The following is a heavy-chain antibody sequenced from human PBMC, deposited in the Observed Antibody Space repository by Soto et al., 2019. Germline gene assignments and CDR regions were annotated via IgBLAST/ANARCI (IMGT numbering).Heavy chain of an antibody. CDR2: IYYSGST. CDR3: ARGRGYGYVY. V-gene: IGHV4-61*05. J-gene: IGHJ4*02. CDR1: GGSISSSSFH. Sequence: PSETLSLTCTVSGGSISSSSFHWGWIRQPPGKGLEWIGYIYYSGSTNYNPSLKSRVTISVDTSKNQFSLKLSSVTAADTAVYYCARGRGYGYVYWCQGTLVTVSS. D-gene: IGHD5-18*01.